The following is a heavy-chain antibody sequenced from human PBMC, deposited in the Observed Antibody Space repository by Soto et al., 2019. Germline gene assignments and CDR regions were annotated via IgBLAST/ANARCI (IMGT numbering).Heavy chain of an antibody. CDR3: ARHGGYCSSTSCYRAFDI. D-gene: IGHD2-2*01. J-gene: IGHJ3*02. Sequence: GESLKISCKGSGYSFTSYWIGWVRQMPGKGLEWMGIIYPGDSDTRYSPSFQGQVTISADKSISPAYLQWRSLKASAAAMYCCARHGGYCSSTSCYRAFDIWGQGTMVTVSS. CDR1: GYSFTSYW. CDR2: IYPGDSDT. V-gene: IGHV5-51*01.